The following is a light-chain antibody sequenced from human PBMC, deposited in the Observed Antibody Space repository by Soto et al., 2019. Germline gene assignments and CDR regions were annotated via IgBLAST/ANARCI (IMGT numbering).Light chain of an antibody. CDR1: QSVSSSY. J-gene: IGKJ5*01. V-gene: IGKV3-11*01. Sequence: EVVLTQSPATLSFSPGERATLSCRASQSVSSSYLAWYQQKPGQAPRLLISDASNRATGIPARFSGSGSGTDFTLTISSLEPEDFAVYYCHQRQYWPPITFGQGTRLENK. CDR3: HQRQYWPPIT. CDR2: DAS.